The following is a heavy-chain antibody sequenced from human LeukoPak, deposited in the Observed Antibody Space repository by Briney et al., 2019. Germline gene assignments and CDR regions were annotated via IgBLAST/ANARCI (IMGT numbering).Heavy chain of an antibody. Sequence: GGSLRLSCAASGFTFSSYSMNWVRQAPGKGLEWVSYISSSSSTIYYADSVKGRFTISRDNAKNSLYLQMNSLRAEDTAVYYCTNYCSGGSCYSWGQGTLVTVSS. CDR3: TNYCSGGSCYS. J-gene: IGHJ4*02. D-gene: IGHD2-15*01. CDR1: GFTFSSYS. V-gene: IGHV3-48*01. CDR2: ISSSSSTI.